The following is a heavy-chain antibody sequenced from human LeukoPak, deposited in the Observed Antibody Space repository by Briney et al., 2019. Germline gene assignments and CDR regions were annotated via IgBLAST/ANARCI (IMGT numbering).Heavy chain of an antibody. Sequence: GGSLRLSCAASGFTFTNYWMSWVRQAPGKGLELVANIKQDRSEKYYVDSVKGRFTISRDNAKNSLYLQMNSLRAEDTAVYYCARLREIPVFGVVTKSASYFDYWGQGTLVTVSS. J-gene: IGHJ4*02. V-gene: IGHV3-7*01. CDR2: IKQDRSEK. D-gene: IGHD3-3*01. CDR3: ARLREIPVFGVVTKSASYFDY. CDR1: GFTFTNYW.